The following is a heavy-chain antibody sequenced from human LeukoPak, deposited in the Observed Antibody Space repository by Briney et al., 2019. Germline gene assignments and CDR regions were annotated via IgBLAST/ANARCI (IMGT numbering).Heavy chain of an antibody. D-gene: IGHD3-22*01. V-gene: IGHV1-69*05. CDR3: VRAYDSSGYYLGFVYYMDV. J-gene: IGHJ6*03. Sequence: ASVKVSCKASGGTFSSYAISWVRQAPGQGLEWMGGIIPIFGTANYAQKFQGRVTITTDESTSTAYMELSSLRSEDTAVYYCVRAYDSSGYYLGFVYYMDVWGKGTTVTVSS. CDR2: IIPIFGTA. CDR1: GGTFSSYA.